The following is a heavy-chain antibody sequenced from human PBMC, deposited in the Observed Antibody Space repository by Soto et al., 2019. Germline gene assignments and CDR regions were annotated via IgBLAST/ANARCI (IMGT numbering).Heavy chain of an antibody. CDR1: GFTFSSYG. CDR3: ARDPYSSGQRYFDY. D-gene: IGHD6-19*01. V-gene: IGHV3-30*03. Sequence: ESVGGVVQPGRSLRLSCAASGFTFSSYGMHWVRQAPGKGLEWVAVISFDGSSKYYAESVKGRFTISRDNSKNTLYLQMNSLRAEDTALYYCARDPYSSGQRYFDYWGQGTLVTVSS. J-gene: IGHJ4*02. CDR2: ISFDGSSK.